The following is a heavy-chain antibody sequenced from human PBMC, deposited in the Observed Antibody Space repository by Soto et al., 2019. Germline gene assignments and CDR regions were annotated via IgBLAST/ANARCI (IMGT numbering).Heavy chain of an antibody. J-gene: IGHJ4*02. V-gene: IGHV3-23*01. Sequence: GGSLRLSCAASRFTFSSYAMNWVRQTPGKGLEWVSGISGSGVSTYYADSVKGRFSISRDNSKNTLYLQMNSLRAEDTAIYYCVKVRGGFYTYYFDYWGQGALVTVSS. CDR2: ISGSGVST. D-gene: IGHD3-10*01. CDR3: VKVRGGFYTYYFDY. CDR1: RFTFSSYA.